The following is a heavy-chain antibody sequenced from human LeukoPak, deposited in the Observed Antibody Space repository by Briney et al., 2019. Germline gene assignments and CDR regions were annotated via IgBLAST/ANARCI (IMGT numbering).Heavy chain of an antibody. CDR1: GFSLSSYA. V-gene: IGHV3-49*04. CDR2: IRSKTYGGTT. CDR3: AVVGASNENRADAFDI. J-gene: IGHJ3*02. D-gene: IGHD1-26*01. Sequence: GGSLRLSCAASGFSLSSYAMSWVRQAPGKGLEWVGFIRSKTYGGTTEYAASVKGRFTISRDDSKSIAYLQMNGLKTEDTAVYYCAVVGASNENRADAFDIWGQGTMVTVSS.